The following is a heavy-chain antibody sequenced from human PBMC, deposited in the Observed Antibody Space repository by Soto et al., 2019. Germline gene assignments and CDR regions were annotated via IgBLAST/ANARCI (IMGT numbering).Heavy chain of an antibody. V-gene: IGHV4-61*01. CDR3: ARLVWFGPFDY. CDR2: IYYSGST. Sequence: QVQLQESGPGLVKPSETLSLTCTVSGGSVSSGSYYWSWIRQPPGKGLEWIGYIYYSGSTNYNPSLKSRVTISVDTSKNQFSLKLSSVTAADTAVYYCARLVWFGPFDYWGQGTLVTVSS. CDR1: GGSVSSGSYY. J-gene: IGHJ4*02. D-gene: IGHD3-10*01.